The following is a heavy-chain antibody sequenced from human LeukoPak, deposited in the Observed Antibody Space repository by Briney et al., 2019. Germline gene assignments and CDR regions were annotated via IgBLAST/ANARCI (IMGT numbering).Heavy chain of an antibody. V-gene: IGHV4-59*01. J-gene: IGHJ4*02. Sequence: NPSETLSLTCTVSGGSISSYYWSWIRQPPGKGLEWVGYIHYSGSTDYNPSLKSRLTLLVDTSKNQFSLRLSSVTAADTAVYLCARRTFDTSGYHPDWGQGTLVTVSS. CDR2: IHYSGST. D-gene: IGHD3-22*01. CDR3: ARRTFDTSGYHPD. CDR1: GGSISSYY.